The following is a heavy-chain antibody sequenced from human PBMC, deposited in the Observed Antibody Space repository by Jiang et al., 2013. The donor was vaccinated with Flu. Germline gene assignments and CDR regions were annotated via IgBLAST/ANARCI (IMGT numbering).Heavy chain of an antibody. D-gene: IGHD3-22*01. CDR1: GFTFSSYA. CDR3: ATHPTYYYDSRTWVGAFDI. Sequence: LESGGGLVQPGGSLRLSCAASGFTFSSYAMSWVRQAPGKGLEWVSAISGSGGSTYYADSVKGRFTISRDNSKNTLYLQMNSLRAEDTAVYYCATHPTYYYDSRTWVGAFDIWGQGTMVTVSS. V-gene: IGHV3-23*01. CDR2: ISGSGGST. J-gene: IGHJ3*02.